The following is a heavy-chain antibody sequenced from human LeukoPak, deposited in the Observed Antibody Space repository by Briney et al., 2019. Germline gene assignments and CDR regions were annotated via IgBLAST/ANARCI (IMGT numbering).Heavy chain of an antibody. V-gene: IGHV3-13*01. CDR1: GFTFSSYD. CDR3: ARAGVAAAGAGAFDT. D-gene: IGHD6-13*01. Sequence: PGGSLRLSCAASGFTFSSYDMHWVRQATGKGLEWVSAIGTAGDTYYPGSVKGRFTISRENAKNSLYLQMNSLRAGDTAVYYCARAGVAAAGAGAFDTWGQGTLVTVSS. CDR2: IGTAGDT. J-gene: IGHJ5*02.